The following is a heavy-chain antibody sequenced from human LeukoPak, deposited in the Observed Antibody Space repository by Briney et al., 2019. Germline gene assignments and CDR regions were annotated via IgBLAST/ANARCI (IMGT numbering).Heavy chain of an antibody. CDR1: GYTFTSFE. CDR2: VNPDSGKT. V-gene: IGHV1-8*01. Sequence: ASVKVSCKASGYTFTSFEINWVRQSTGQGLEWMGWVNPDSGKTAYALKFQDRLIMTTNIPLSTVYMELASLKSEGAAVYYCARGVAGGDFWGQGTLVTVSS. J-gene: IGHJ4*02. D-gene: IGHD6-19*01. CDR3: ARGVAGGDF.